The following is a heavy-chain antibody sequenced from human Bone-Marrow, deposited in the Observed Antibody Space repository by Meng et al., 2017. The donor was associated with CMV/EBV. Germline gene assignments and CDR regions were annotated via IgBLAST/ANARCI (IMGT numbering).Heavy chain of an antibody. CDR2: IYYSGST. CDR1: GGSVSSGSYY. CDR3: ARDVVVPAAANWFDP. D-gene: IGHD2-2*01. Sequence: SETLSLTCTVSGGSVSSGSYYWSWIRQPPGKGLEWIGYIYYSGSTNYNPSLKSRVTISVDTSKNQFSLKLSSVTAADTAVYYCARDVVVPAAANWFDPWGQGTLVTVS. J-gene: IGHJ5*02. V-gene: IGHV4-61*01.